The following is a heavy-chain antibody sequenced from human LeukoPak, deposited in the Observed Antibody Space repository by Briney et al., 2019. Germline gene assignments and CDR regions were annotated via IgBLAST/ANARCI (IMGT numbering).Heavy chain of an antibody. CDR2: IYSRGGT. V-gene: IGHV3-53*01. CDR3: ARKTDSSGSGDY. J-gene: IGHJ4*02. D-gene: IGHD3-22*01. CDR1: GFTFSSYA. Sequence: PGGSLRLSCAASGFTFSSYAMHWVRQAPGKGLECVPVIYSRGGTYYADSVQGRFTISRDASKNTLFLQMNSLRADDTAVYYCARKTDSSGSGDYWGQGTLVTVSS.